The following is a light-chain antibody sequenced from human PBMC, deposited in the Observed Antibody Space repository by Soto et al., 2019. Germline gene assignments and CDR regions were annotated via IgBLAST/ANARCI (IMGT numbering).Light chain of an antibody. Sequence: EIVMTQSPATLSVSPGERATLSCRASQSVSSNLAWYQQKPGQAPRLLIYGASTRATGIPARFSGSGSGTEFTLHISSLPSGDFAVYYCQQYNKGPPLFPFGQGTKLEIK. CDR3: QQYNKGPPLFP. CDR1: QSVSSN. V-gene: IGKV3-15*01. CDR2: GAS. J-gene: IGKJ2*01.